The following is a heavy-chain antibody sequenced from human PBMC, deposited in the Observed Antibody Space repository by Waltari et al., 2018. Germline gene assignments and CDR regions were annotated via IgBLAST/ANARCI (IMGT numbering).Heavy chain of an antibody. D-gene: IGHD6-6*01. V-gene: IGHV1-69*01. CDR1: GGTFSSYA. CDR3: ARDQGDSSSSPYYYYGMDV. Sequence: QVQLVQSGAEVKKPGSSVKVSCKASGGTFSSYAISWVRQAPGQGLEWMGGIIPTFGTANDAQKFQGRVTITADESTSTAYMELSSLRAEDTAVYYCARDQGDSSSSPYYYYGMDVWGQGTTVTVSS. CDR2: IIPTFGTA. J-gene: IGHJ6*02.